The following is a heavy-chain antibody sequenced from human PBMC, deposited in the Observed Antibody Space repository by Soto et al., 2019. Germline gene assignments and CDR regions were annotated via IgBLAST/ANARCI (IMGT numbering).Heavy chain of an antibody. J-gene: IGHJ4*02. CDR3: ASRSVDAAMVYFDY. CDR1: GYTFTSYG. D-gene: IGHD5-18*01. CDR2: ISAYNGNT. V-gene: IGHV1-18*01. Sequence: ASVKVSCKASGYTFTSYGISWVRHAPGQGLEWMGWISAYNGNTNYAQKLQGRVTMTTDTSTSTAYMELRSLRSDDTAVYYCASRSVDAAMVYFDYWGQGTLVTVSS.